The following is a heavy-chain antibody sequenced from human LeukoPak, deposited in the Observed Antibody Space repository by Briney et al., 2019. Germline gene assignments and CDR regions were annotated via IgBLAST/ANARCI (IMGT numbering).Heavy chain of an antibody. CDR3: ATDSITMVRGLYLFGAFDI. V-gene: IGHV1-24*01. J-gene: IGHJ3*02. Sequence: GASVKVSCKVSGYTLTELSMHWVRQAPGKGLEWMGGFYPEDGETIYAQKFQGRVTMTEDTSTDTAYMELSSLRSEDTAVYYCATDSITMVRGLYLFGAFDIWGQGTMVTVSS. CDR2: FYPEDGET. CDR1: GYTLTELS. D-gene: IGHD3-10*01.